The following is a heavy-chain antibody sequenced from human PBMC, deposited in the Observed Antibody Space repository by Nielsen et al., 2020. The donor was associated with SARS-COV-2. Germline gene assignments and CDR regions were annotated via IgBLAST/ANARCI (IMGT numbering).Heavy chain of an antibody. CDR2: IRSCGGST. Sequence: GGSLRLSCSASGFTFSSYAMHWVRQAPGKGLEYVSAIRSCGGSTHYADSVKGRFTISRDNAKNSLFLQMNSLRAEDTAFYYCARGGVLWFAELPDYWGQGTLVTVSS. CDR3: ARGGVLWFAELPDY. CDR1: GFTFSSYA. D-gene: IGHD3-10*01. V-gene: IGHV3-64*04. J-gene: IGHJ4*02.